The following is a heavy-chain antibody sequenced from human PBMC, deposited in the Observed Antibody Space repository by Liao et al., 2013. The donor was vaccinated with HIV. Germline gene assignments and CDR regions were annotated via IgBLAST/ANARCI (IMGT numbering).Heavy chain of an antibody. D-gene: IGHD5-24*01. CDR3: ARDRRWLQWGLYYYYYYMDV. J-gene: IGHJ6*03. CDR2: IYTSGST. V-gene: IGHV4-4*07. Sequence: QVQLQESGPGLAKPSETLSLTCTVSGGSISSYYWSWIRQPAGKGLEWIGRIYTSGSTNYNPSLKSRVTMSVDTSKNQFSLKLSSVTAADTAVYYCARDRRWLQWGLYYYYYYMDVWGKGTTVTVSS. CDR1: GGSISSYY.